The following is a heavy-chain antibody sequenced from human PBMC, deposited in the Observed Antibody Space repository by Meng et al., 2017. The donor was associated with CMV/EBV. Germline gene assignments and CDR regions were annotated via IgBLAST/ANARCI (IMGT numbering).Heavy chain of an antibody. CDR1: GFTFSSYE. CDR3: AKRLNTAMVIILIGDFDY. CDR2: ISSSGSTI. V-gene: IGHV3-48*03. Sequence: EGSLRLSCAASGFTFSSYEMNWVRQAPGKGLEWVSYISSSGSTIYYADSVKGRFTISRDNAKNSLYLQMNSLRAEDTAVYYCAKRLNTAMVIILIGDFDYWGQGTLVTVSS. D-gene: IGHD5-18*01. J-gene: IGHJ4*02.